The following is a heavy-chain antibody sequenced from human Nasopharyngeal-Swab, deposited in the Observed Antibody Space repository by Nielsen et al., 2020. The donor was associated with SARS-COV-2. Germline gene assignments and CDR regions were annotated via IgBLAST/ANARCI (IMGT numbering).Heavy chain of an antibody. Sequence: GGSLRLSCAASGFTFSSYAMSWVRQAPGKGLEWVSAISGSGGSTYHADSVKGRFTISRDNARNSLYLQMNSLRDEDTAVYYCAREVAGMDHWGQGTLVTVSS. CDR2: ISGSGGST. V-gene: IGHV3-23*01. D-gene: IGHD6-19*01. CDR3: AREVAGMDH. CDR1: GFTFSSYA. J-gene: IGHJ4*02.